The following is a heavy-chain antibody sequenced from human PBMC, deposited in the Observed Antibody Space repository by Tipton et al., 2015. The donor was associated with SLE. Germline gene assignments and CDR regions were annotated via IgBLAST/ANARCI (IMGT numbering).Heavy chain of an antibody. Sequence: SLRLSCAASGFTFSSYARNWVRQAPGKGLEWVSSISSASYYISYADSVRGRFSISRDDAKNSVYLQMNSLGAEDTAVYYCVRGASIGYYYFDYWGLGTLVTVSS. CDR3: VRGASIGYYYFDY. V-gene: IGHV3-21*01. D-gene: IGHD2-15*01. CDR2: ISSASYYI. J-gene: IGHJ4*02. CDR1: GFTFSSYA.